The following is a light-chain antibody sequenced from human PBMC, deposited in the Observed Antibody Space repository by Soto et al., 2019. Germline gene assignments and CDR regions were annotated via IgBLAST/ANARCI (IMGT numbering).Light chain of an antibody. V-gene: IGLV2-14*01. CDR2: EVS. CDR3: SSYTSISTYV. Sequence: QSALTQPASVSGSPGQSITISCTGTSSDVGGYNYVYWYQHHPGKAPRLMIYEVSNRPSGVSDRFSGSKSGNTASLTISGLLAEDEADYYCSSYTSISTYVFGPGTKVTVL. J-gene: IGLJ1*01. CDR1: SSDVGGYNY.